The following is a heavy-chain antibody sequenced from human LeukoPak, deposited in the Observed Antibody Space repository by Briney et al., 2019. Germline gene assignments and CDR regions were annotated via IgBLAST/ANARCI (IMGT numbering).Heavy chain of an antibody. V-gene: IGHV4-59*01. Sequence: SETLSLTCTVSGGSMSSYYWTWIRQPPGKGLEWFGIIYHSGSTNYNPSLKSRVTISVDTSKNQFSLKLSSVTAADTAVYYCARGRLRYFDWLLMGYFDYWGQGTLVTVSS. D-gene: IGHD3-9*01. CDR2: IYHSGST. CDR3: ARGRLRYFDWLLMGYFDY. CDR1: GGSMSSYY. J-gene: IGHJ4*02.